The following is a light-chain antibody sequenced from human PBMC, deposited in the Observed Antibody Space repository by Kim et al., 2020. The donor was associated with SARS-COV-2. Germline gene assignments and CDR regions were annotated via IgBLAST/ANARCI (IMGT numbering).Light chain of an antibody. J-gene: IGLJ2*01. CDR1: SGDIGGSNY. Sequence: PGQSITISGTGTSGDIGGSNYVSWYQQHPGKAPELMIYDVSYRPSGISNRFSGSKSGNTASLTISGLQAEDEADYYCSSYTSDNVIFGGGTQLTVL. CDR3: SSYTSDNVI. CDR2: DVS. V-gene: IGLV2-14*03.